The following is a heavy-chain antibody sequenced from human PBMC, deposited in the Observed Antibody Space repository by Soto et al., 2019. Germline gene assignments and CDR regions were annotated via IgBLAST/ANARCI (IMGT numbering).Heavy chain of an antibody. J-gene: IGHJ6*02. CDR3: AREGYYDSSGYYSAYYGMDV. CDR1: GGTFSSYT. Sequence: QVQLVQSGAEVKKPGSSVKVSCKASGGTFSSYTISWVRQAPGQGLEWMGGIIPLFGTVNYAQKFQGRVTITADESTSTAYMELSSRRSEDTAVYYCAREGYYDSSGYYSAYYGMDVWGQGTTVTVSS. CDR2: IIPLFGTV. D-gene: IGHD3-22*01. V-gene: IGHV1-69*12.